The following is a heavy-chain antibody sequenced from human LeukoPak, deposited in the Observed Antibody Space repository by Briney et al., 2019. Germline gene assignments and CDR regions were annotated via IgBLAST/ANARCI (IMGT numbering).Heavy chain of an antibody. CDR2: IYYSGST. V-gene: IGHV4-39*01. CDR1: GGSISSSSYY. CDR3: ARLRYSYGRFDY. J-gene: IGHJ4*02. D-gene: IGHD5-18*01. Sequence: SETLSLTCTVSGGSISSSSYYWGWIRQPPGKGLEWIGSIYYSGSTYYNPSLKSRVTISVDTSKTQFSLKLSSVTAADTAVYYCARLRYSYGRFDYWGQGTLVTVSS.